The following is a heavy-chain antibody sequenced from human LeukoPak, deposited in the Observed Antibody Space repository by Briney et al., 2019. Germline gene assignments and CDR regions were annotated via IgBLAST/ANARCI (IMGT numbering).Heavy chain of an antibody. Sequence: ASVKVSCKASGYTFTGYYMHWVRQAPGQGLEWMGRINPNSGGTNYAQKFQGRVTITRDTSISTDYMELSRLRSDDTAVYYCAREGIAAAGQYIIDYWGQGTLVTVSS. D-gene: IGHD6-13*01. V-gene: IGHV1-2*06. CDR1: GYTFTGYY. CDR3: AREGIAAAGQYIIDY. CDR2: INPNSGGT. J-gene: IGHJ4*02.